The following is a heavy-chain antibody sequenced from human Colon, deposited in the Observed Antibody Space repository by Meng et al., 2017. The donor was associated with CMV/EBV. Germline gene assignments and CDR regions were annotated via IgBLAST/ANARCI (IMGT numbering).Heavy chain of an antibody. J-gene: IGHJ6*02. CDR3: AVIVPATDYSYGTDV. Sequence: ASVKVSCKASGYTFTTYDINWVRQAPGQGLEWMGWMNPNSGETGFAQKFQGRITMTRDTSISTAYLELSTLKSEDTALYFCAVIVPATDYSYGTDVWGQGTTVTVSS. V-gene: IGHV1-8*01. CDR1: GYTFTTYD. CDR2: MNPNSGET. D-gene: IGHD3-16*02.